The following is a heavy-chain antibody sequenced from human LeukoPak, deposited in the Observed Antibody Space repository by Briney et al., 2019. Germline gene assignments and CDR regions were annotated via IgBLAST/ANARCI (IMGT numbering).Heavy chain of an antibody. CDR2: ISHTGGST. D-gene: IGHD3-16*01. Sequence: QPGGSLRLSCAASGLTFSNYAMSWVRQAPGKGLEWVSSISHTGGSTYYADAVKGRFTISRDNSKNTLFLQMTCLRAEDTAVYYCARDLYDMAQDYWGQGTLVTVSS. CDR3: ARDLYDMAQDY. CDR1: GLTFSNYA. J-gene: IGHJ4*02. V-gene: IGHV3-23*01.